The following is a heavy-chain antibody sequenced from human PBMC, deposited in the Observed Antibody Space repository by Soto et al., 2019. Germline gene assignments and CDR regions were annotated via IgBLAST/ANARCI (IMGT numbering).Heavy chain of an antibody. CDR3: ARDGVGASPSYYYYYGMDV. CDR2: IWYDGSKK. V-gene: IGHV3-33*01. D-gene: IGHD1-26*01. Sequence: QVQLVESGGGVVQPGRSLRLSCAASGFTFSSYGMHWVRQAPGKGLEWVAVIWYDGSKKYYADSVKGRFTISRDNSNNTLYLQMNSLRAEDTAVYYCARDGVGASPSYYYYYGMDVWGQGTTVTVSS. J-gene: IGHJ6*02. CDR1: GFTFSSYG.